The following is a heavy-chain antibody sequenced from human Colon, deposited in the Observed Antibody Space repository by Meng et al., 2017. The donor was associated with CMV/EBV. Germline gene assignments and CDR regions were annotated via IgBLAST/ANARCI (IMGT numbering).Heavy chain of an antibody. Sequence: SGYTVNDYEQQWVRQATGQGLGWMGRNKPTTGEKNDPQKYQGRVNMTRDTSINTVYMELTRLRSDDTAVYSCAREVEGSRSRYIDYWGQGTLVTVSS. V-gene: IGHV1-2*02. CDR2: NKPTTGEK. CDR3: AREVEGSRSRYIDY. D-gene: IGHD6-13*01. CDR1: GYTVNDYE. J-gene: IGHJ4*02.